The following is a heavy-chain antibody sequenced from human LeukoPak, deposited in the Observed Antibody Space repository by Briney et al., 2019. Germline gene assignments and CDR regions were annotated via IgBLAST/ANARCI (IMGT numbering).Heavy chain of an antibody. J-gene: IGHJ4*02. V-gene: IGHV4-39*01. CDR2: IYYSGST. CDR3: ARVAPSIDY. Sequence: SETLSLTCTVPGGSISSSSYYWGWIRQPPGKGLEWIGSIYYSGSTYYNPSLKSRVTISVDTSKNQFSLKLSSVTAADTAVYYCARVAPSIDYWGQGTLVTVSS. D-gene: IGHD2-15*01. CDR1: GGSISSSSYY.